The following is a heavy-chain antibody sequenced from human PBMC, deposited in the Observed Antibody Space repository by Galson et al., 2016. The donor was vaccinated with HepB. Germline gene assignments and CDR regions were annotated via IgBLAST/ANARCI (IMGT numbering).Heavy chain of an antibody. CDR3: ARGLDYYYYYIDV. CDR1: GDSINNYY. V-gene: IGHV4-59*01. D-gene: IGHD3/OR15-3a*01. J-gene: IGHJ6*03. CDR2: SSYNGIT. Sequence: SETLSLTCSVSGDSINNYYSSWIRQPPGKTLEWIGYSSYNGITDYNSSLKSRVNISVDTSKNQFSLKLSSVTAADTALYYCARGLDYYYYYIDVWGKGPTVTVSS.